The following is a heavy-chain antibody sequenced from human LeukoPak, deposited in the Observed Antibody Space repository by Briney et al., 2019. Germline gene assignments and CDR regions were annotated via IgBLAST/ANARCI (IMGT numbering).Heavy chain of an antibody. CDR2: ISSSSSYI. V-gene: IGHV3-21*01. Sequence: PGGSLRLSCAASGFTFSSYAMSWVRQAPGKGLEWVSSISSSSSYIYYADSVKGRFTISRDNAKNSLYLQMNSLRAEDTAVYYCARAPWYYDSSGYYDDRGAFDIWGQGTMVTVSS. CDR3: ARAPWYYDSSGYYDDRGAFDI. D-gene: IGHD3-22*01. J-gene: IGHJ3*02. CDR1: GFTFSSYA.